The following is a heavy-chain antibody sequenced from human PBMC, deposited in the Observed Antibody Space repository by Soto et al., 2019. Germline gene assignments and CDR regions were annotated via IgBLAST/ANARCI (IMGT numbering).Heavy chain of an antibody. V-gene: IGHV4-59*01. CDR2: IYYSGST. D-gene: IGHD2-21*02. Sequence: QVQLQESGPGLVKPSETLSLTCTVSGGSISSYYWSWIRQPPGKGLEWIGYIYYSGSTNYNPSLKSRVTISVDTSKNQFSLKLSSVTAADTAVYYCARDRDCGGDCDFPTGWFDPWGQGTLVTVSS. CDR1: GGSISSYY. J-gene: IGHJ5*02. CDR3: ARDRDCGGDCDFPTGWFDP.